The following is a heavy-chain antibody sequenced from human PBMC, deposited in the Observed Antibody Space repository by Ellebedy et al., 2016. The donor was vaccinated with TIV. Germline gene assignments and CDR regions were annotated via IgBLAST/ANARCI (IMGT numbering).Heavy chain of an antibody. CDR2: IYSGGNT. CDR3: AKSLGNGDYSSVS. Sequence: GESLKISCAASGVTVSNSYMSWVRQAPGKGLEWVSVIYSGGNTYYADSVKGRFTISRDNSKNTLFLQMNSLRADDTAIYYCAKSLGNGDYSSVSWGQGILVTVSS. D-gene: IGHD4-17*01. CDR1: GVTVSNSY. V-gene: IGHV3-53*01. J-gene: IGHJ5*02.